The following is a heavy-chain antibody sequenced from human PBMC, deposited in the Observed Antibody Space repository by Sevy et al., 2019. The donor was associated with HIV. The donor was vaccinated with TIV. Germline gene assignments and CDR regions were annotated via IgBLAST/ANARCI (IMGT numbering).Heavy chain of an antibody. Sequence: GGSLRLSCAASGFTFSSYDMHWVRQATGKGLEWVSAIGTAGDPYYPGSVKGRFTISSENAKNSLYLQMNSLRAGETAVYYCARGIRNYYDSTTPRGFDYWGQGTLVTVSS. CDR3: ARGIRNYYDSTTPRGFDY. V-gene: IGHV3-13*05. CDR2: IGTAGDP. J-gene: IGHJ4*02. D-gene: IGHD3-22*01. CDR1: GFTFSSYD.